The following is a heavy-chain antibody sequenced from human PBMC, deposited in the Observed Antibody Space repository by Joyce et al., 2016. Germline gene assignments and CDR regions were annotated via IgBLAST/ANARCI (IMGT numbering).Heavy chain of an antibody. CDR2: IKKKTDGGTT. Sequence: EVQLVESGGGLVKPGESLKLSCAASGFTFTYAWMSWVRQAPGKGLEWVGRIKKKTDGGTTNYAAPVKGRFTISRDDSKNTVYLQMNSLKTEDTAVYYCTTQILGYCSGGTCYSDDFWGQGTLVTVSS. D-gene: IGHD2-15*01. J-gene: IGHJ4*02. CDR3: TTQILGYCSGGTCYSDDF. V-gene: IGHV3-15*05. CDR1: GFTFTYAW.